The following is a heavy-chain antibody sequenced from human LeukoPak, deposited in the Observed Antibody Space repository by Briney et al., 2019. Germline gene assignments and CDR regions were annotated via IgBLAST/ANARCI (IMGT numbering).Heavy chain of an antibody. V-gene: IGHV3-23*01. Sequence: GGSLRLSCAASGFTFSSYAMSWVRQAPGKGLEWVSAISGRGGSTYYADSVKGRFTISRDNSKNTLYLQMNSLRAEDTAVYYCAKPRYYYDSSGRRPDYWGQGTLVTVSS. CDR3: AKPRYYYDSSGRRPDY. CDR1: GFTFSSYA. J-gene: IGHJ4*02. D-gene: IGHD3-22*01. CDR2: ISGRGGST.